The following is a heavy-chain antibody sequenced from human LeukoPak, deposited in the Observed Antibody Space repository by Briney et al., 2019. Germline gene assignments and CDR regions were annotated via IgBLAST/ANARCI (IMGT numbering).Heavy chain of an antibody. CDR2: IFSNDEK. V-gene: IGHV2-26*01. Sequence: SGPALVNPTETLTLTCTVSGFSLSNARMGVSWIRQPPGKALEWLAHIFSNDEKSYSTSLKSRLTISKDTSKSQVVLTMTNMDPVETATYYCARSYCSGGSSYSYYYYYMDVRGKGTTVTVSS. D-gene: IGHD2-15*01. CDR3: ARSYCSGGSSYSYYYYYMDV. CDR1: GFSLSNARMG. J-gene: IGHJ6*03.